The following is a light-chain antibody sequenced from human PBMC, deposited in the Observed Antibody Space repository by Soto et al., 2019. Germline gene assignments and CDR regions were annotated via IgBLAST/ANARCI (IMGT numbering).Light chain of an antibody. CDR2: DAS. V-gene: IGKV3-11*01. CDR1: QSVSSY. Sequence: EIVLTQSPVTLSLSPGERATLSCRASQSVSSYLAWYQQKPGQAPRLLIYDASNRATGIPARFSGSGSGTDFTLTISSLEPEDFAVYYCQQYGSSPITFGQGTRLEIK. J-gene: IGKJ5*01. CDR3: QQYGSSPIT.